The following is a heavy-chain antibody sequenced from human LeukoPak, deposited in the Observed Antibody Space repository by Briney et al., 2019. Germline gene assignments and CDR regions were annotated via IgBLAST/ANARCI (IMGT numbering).Heavy chain of an antibody. D-gene: IGHD3-22*01. CDR1: GFTFSSYA. Sequence: GGSLRLSCAASGFTFSSYAMSWVRQAPGKGLEWVSAISGSGGSTYYADSVKGRFTISRDNSKNMLYLQMNSLRAKDTAVYYCAKGGSYYDSSGYYYADYFDYWGQGTLVTVSS. J-gene: IGHJ4*02. CDR2: ISGSGGST. V-gene: IGHV3-23*01. CDR3: AKGGSYYDSSGYYYADYFDY.